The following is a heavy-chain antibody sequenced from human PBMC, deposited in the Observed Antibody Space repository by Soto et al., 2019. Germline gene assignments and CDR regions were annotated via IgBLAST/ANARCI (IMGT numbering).Heavy chain of an antibody. J-gene: IGHJ5*02. CDR1: GFSLSTSGVG. V-gene: IGHV2-5*02. CDR3: AHQHYVSGSYSS. D-gene: IGHD3-10*01. Sequence: QITLKESGPTLVKPTQTLTLTCTLSGFSLSTSGVGVGWIRQPPGKALEWLALIYWDDDKRYRPSLKSRLTIXKXXSKNQVVLTMTNMDPVDTATYYCAHQHYVSGSYSSWGQGTLVTVSS. CDR2: IYWDDDK.